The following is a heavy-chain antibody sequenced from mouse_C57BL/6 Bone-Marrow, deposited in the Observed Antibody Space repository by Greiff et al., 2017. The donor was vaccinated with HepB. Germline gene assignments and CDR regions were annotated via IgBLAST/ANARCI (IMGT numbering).Heavy chain of an antibody. CDR1: GYTFTSYW. J-gene: IGHJ2*01. V-gene: IGHV1-59*01. D-gene: IGHD3-2*02. CDR3: ATRQLRLPFDY. CDR2: IDPSDSYT. Sequence: QVQLQQPGAELVRPGTSVKLSCKASGYTFTSYWMHWVKQRPGQGLEWIGVIDPSDSYTNYNQKFKGKATLTVDTSSSTAYMQLSSLTSEDSAVYYCATRQLRLPFDYWGQGTTLTVSS.